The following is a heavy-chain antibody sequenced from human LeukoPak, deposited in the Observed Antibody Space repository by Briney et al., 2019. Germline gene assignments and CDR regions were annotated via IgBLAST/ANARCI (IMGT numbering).Heavy chain of an antibody. D-gene: IGHD1-7*01. Sequence: PGGSLRLSCAASGFTFSSYTMNWVRQAPGEGLEWVSSISSGSTYIYYADSVKGRFTISRDNAKNSVYLQMNSLRVEDTAVYYCARAEYNWNLLPDYWGQGTLVTVSS. J-gene: IGHJ4*02. V-gene: IGHV3-21*01. CDR2: ISSGSTYI. CDR1: GFTFSSYT. CDR3: ARAEYNWNLLPDY.